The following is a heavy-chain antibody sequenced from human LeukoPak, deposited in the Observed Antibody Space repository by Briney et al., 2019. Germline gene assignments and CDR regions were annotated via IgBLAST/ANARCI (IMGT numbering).Heavy chain of an antibody. CDR2: IYHSGST. CDR3: ARAGGKSSGPRFDP. J-gene: IGHJ5*02. V-gene: IGHV4-4*02. Sequence: PSGTLSLTCAVSGGSISSSNWWSWVRQPPGKGLEWIGEIYHSGSTNYNPSLKSRVTISVDKSKNQFSLKLSSVTAADTAVYYCARAGGKSSGPRFDPWGQGTLVTVSS. CDR1: GGSISSSNW. D-gene: IGHD6-19*01.